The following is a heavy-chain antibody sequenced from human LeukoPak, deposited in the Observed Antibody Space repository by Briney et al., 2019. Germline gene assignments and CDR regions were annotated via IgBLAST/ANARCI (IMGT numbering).Heavy chain of an antibody. D-gene: IGHD4-17*01. CDR2: INPSGGST. J-gene: IGHJ4*02. V-gene: IGHV1-46*01. Sequence: GASVTVSCKASGYTFTNYYMHWVRQAPGQGLEWMGIINPSGGSTSYAQKFQGRVTMTRDTSTSTVYMELSSLRSEDTAVYYCARDATVTTGPSGYWGQGTLVTVSS. CDR3: ARDATVTTGPSGY. CDR1: GYTFTNYY.